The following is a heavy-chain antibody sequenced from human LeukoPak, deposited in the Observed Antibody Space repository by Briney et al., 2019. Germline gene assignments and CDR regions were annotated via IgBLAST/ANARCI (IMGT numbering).Heavy chain of an antibody. CDR2: IFDTGST. V-gene: IGHV4-59*01. CDR3: ARGGTATYYNGDV. J-gene: IGHJ6*02. Sequence: PSETLSLTCTVSGGSISGYYWNWIRQPPGEGLEWIGRIFDTGSTDYSPSLKSRVTISVDTSKNQFSMKLTSVTAADTAVYYCARGGTATYYNGDVWGQGTTVTVSS. D-gene: IGHD2-15*01. CDR1: GGSISGYY.